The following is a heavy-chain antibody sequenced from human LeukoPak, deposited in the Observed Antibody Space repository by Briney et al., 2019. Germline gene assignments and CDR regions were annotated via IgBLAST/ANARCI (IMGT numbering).Heavy chain of an antibody. CDR3: ARGSMRMATAGLADY. CDR1: GFTFSEYY. Sequence: GGSLRLSCEPSGFTFSEYYMNWIRQAPGKGLEWVSYISSSSSYTNYADSVKGRFAISRDNPKNSLYLQMNSLRAEDTAVYYCARGSMRMATAGLADYWGQGTLVTVSS. CDR2: ISSSSSYT. V-gene: IGHV3-11*05. J-gene: IGHJ4*02. D-gene: IGHD5-24*01.